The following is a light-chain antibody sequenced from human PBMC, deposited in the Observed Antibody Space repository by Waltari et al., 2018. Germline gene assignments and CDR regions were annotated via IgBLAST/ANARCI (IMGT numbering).Light chain of an antibody. CDR3: SSYTTGSTRYV. Sequence: QSALTQPASVSGSPGPSITLSCTGTSRALGASNFVSWYQKHPGKAPKVMIYDVNNRPSGVSSRFSGSKSGNTASLTISGLQAEDEADYYCSSYTTGSTRYVFGSGTKVTVL. CDR1: SRALGASNF. J-gene: IGLJ1*01. CDR2: DVN. V-gene: IGLV2-14*03.